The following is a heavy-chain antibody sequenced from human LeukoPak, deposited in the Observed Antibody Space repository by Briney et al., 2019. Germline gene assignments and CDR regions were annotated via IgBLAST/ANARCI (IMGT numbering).Heavy chain of an antibody. Sequence: SETLSLTCAVYGGSFSGYYWSWIRQPPGKGLEWIGEINHSGSTNYNPSLKSRVTISVDTSKNQFSLKLSSVTAADMAVYYCARGGVYWGQGTLVTVSS. V-gene: IGHV4-34*01. CDR1: GGSFSGYY. CDR3: ARGGVY. CDR2: INHSGST. D-gene: IGHD2-8*01. J-gene: IGHJ4*02.